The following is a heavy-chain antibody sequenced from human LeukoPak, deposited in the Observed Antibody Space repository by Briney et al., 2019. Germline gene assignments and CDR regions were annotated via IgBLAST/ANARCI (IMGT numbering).Heavy chain of an antibody. V-gene: IGHV4-31*03. CDR1: GGSISSGGYY. CDR3: ARDEGATYWYFDL. CDR2: IYSSGST. Sequence: PSETLSLTCTVSGGSISSGGYYWSWIRQHPGKGLKWIGYIYSSGSTFYNPSLKSRVTISIDTSKNQFSLKVTSMTAADTAVYYCARDEGATYWYFDLWGRGTLVTVSS. D-gene: IGHD1-26*01. J-gene: IGHJ2*01.